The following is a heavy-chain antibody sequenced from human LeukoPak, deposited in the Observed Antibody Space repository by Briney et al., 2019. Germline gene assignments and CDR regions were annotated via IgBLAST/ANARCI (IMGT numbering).Heavy chain of an antibody. CDR2: IYTSGST. D-gene: IGHD3-22*01. CDR3: ARGTYYYDSSGYYYMNWFDP. Sequence: SETLSLTCTVSGGSISSYYWSWIRQPAGKGLEWIGRIYTSGSTNYNPSLKSRVTISVDTSKNQFSLKLSSVTAADTAVYYCARGTYYYDSSGYYYMNWFDPWGQGTLVTVSS. J-gene: IGHJ5*02. CDR1: GGSISSYY. V-gene: IGHV4-4*07.